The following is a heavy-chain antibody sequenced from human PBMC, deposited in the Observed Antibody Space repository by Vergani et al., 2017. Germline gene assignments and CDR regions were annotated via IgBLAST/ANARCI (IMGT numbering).Heavy chain of an antibody. V-gene: IGHV4-34*01. CDR3: ARVNTETNGNLYSYYYMDG. D-gene: IGHD2-8*01. CDR2: IDHTGRP. Sequence: QVQLQQWGGGLLKPSETLSLTCVVNGGSFTRYHWTWIRQSPGEGLEWVGDIDHTGRPDYNPSLKSRLTMSVDKSRNPFSLTLNTVTATYTAIYFCARVNTETNGNLYSYYYMDGWGQGTAVTVS. J-gene: IGHJ6*03. CDR1: GGSFTRYH.